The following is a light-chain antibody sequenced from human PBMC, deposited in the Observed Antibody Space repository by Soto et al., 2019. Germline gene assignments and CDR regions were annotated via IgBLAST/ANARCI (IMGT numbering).Light chain of an antibody. Sequence: EIVLTQSPASLSLSPGERATLSCRASQSINYYLAWYQQKPGQAPRLLIYSTSSRATGIPDRFSGSGSGTDFTLTISRLEPEDFAVYYCQQYGNSPWTFGQGTKVDIK. CDR1: QSINYY. CDR3: QQYGNSPWT. V-gene: IGKV3-20*01. J-gene: IGKJ1*01. CDR2: STS.